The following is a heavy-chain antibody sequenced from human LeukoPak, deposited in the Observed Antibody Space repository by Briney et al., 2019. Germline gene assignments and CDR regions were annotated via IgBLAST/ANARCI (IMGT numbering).Heavy chain of an antibody. CDR2: MNPNTGDT. J-gene: IGHJ4*02. Sequence: ASVKVSCKASGYTFTSYDINWVRQATGQGLEWMGWMNPNTGDTGYAQKFQGRVTMTRDTSISTAYMELSRLRSDDTAVYYCATKYRDGYNYFYWGQGTLVTVSS. V-gene: IGHV1-8*01. CDR3: ATKYRDGYNYFY. D-gene: IGHD5-24*01. CDR1: GYTFTSYD.